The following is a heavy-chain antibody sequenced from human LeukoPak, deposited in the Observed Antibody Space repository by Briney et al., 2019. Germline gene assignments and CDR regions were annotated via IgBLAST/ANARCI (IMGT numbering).Heavy chain of an antibody. V-gene: IGHV3-30-3*01. CDR2: ISYDGSNK. CDR3: AREARITIFGVYYMDV. CDR1: GFTFSSYA. D-gene: IGHD3-3*01. J-gene: IGHJ6*03. Sequence: GRSLRLSCAASGFTFSSYAMHWVRQAPGKGLEWVAVISYDGSNKYYADSVKGRFTISRDNSKNTLYLQMNSLRAEDTAVYYCAREARITIFGVYYMDVWGKGTTVTVSS.